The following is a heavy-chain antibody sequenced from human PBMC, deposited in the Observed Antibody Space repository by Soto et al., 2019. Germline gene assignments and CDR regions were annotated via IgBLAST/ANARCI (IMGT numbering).Heavy chain of an antibody. D-gene: IGHD1-26*01. CDR3: AKDEVGAVYYYYYGMDV. CDR1: GFTFSSYS. J-gene: IGHJ6*02. CDR2: ISSSSSYI. V-gene: IGHV3-21*04. Sequence: GGSLRLSCAASGFTFSSYSMNWVRQAPGEGQGLRRGLEWVSSISSSSSYIYYADSVKGRFTISRDNAKNLLYLQMNSLRAEDAAVYYCAKDEVGAVYYYYYGMDVWGQGTTVTVS.